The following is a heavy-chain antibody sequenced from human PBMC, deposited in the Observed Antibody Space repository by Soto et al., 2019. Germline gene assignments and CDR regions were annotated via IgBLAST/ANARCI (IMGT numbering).Heavy chain of an antibody. CDR3: AKGRGGSGSLTPRVDF. J-gene: IGHJ4*02. D-gene: IGHD3-10*01. CDR2: ISGGGDTT. Sequence: EVQLLESGGGLVQPGGSLRLSCAASGFTFNNYAMTWVRQAPGKGLEWVSAISGGGDTTSYADSVKGRFTVSRDGSKNTRYLKRRSRRAEDTALYYCAKGRGGSGSLTPRVDFWGQGTLVTVSS. V-gene: IGHV3-23*01. CDR1: GFTFNNYA.